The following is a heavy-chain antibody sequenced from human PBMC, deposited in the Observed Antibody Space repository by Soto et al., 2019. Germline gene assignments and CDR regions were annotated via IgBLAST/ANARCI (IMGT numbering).Heavy chain of an antibody. Sequence: SETLSLTCTVSGASITFGGYSWSWIRQTPGKGLEWIGYINHLETTFYNPSFESRLTLSIDRAKNQFSLKLHSMSAADRAVYFCARGGGSDSFDYWGQGILVTVS. CDR2: INHLETT. CDR3: ARGGGSDSFDY. V-gene: IGHV4-30-2*01. J-gene: IGHJ4*02. CDR1: GASITFGGYS. D-gene: IGHD1-26*01.